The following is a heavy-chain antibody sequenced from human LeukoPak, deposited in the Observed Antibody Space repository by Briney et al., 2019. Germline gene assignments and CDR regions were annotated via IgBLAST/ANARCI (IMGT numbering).Heavy chain of an antibody. CDR2: ISSSSYI. CDR1: GFTFSSYS. V-gene: IGHV3-21*01. CDR3: ASGGFGYYYYMDV. J-gene: IGHJ6*03. Sequence: GGSLRLSCAASGFTFSSYSMNWVRHAPGKGLEWVSSISSSSYIYYADSVKGRFTISRDNAKNSLYLQMNSLRAEDTAVYYCASGGFGYYYYMDVWGKGTTVTVSS. D-gene: IGHD3-10*01.